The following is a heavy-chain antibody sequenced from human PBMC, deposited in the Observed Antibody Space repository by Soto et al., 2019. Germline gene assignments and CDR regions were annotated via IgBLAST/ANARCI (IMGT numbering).Heavy chain of an antibody. V-gene: IGHV3-30*01. CDR2: IFFDGSNR. D-gene: IGHD2-8*01. J-gene: IGHJ4*02. CDR3: AREIEVYAVGYDY. CDR1: DYSFSAYS. Sequence: QPGGSLRLSCAASDYSFSAYSLHWLHKAPGKGLEWVAIIFFDGSNRDYADSVKGRFTISRDNSKNTLYLQMNSLRPEDTAEYYCAREIEVYAVGYDYWGQGALVTVTS.